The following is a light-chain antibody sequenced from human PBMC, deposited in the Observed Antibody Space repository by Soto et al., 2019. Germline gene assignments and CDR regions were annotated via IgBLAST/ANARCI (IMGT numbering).Light chain of an antibody. V-gene: IGLV2-11*01. J-gene: IGLJ1*01. CDR3: CSYAGSYTYV. CDR1: SSDVGDYNF. Sequence: QSALTQPRSVSGSPGQSVTISCTGTSSDVGDYNFVSWYQQHPGKAPKLVIYDVSKRPSGVPDRFSGSKSGNTASLTISRLQADDEADYYCCSYAGSYTYVFGAGTKLTVL. CDR2: DVS.